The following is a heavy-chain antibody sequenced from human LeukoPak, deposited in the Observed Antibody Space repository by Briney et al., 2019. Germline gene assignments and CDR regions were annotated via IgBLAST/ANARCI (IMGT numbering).Heavy chain of an antibody. CDR3: AKVAARLQNFDY. V-gene: IGHV3-30*02. CDR2: IRYDGSNK. D-gene: IGHD6-6*01. CDR1: GFTFSSYG. Sequence: GGSLRLSCAASGFTFSSYGMHWVRQAPGKGLEWVAFIRYDGSNKYYADSVKGRFAISRDNSKNTLYLQMNSLGAEDTAVYYCAKVAARLQNFDYWGQGTLVTVSS. J-gene: IGHJ4*02.